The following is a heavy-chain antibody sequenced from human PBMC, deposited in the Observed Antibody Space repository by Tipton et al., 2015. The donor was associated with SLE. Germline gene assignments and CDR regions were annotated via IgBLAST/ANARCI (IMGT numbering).Heavy chain of an antibody. CDR3: ARALGYSSGWYEAYYYGMDD. CDR2: ISSSSSYT. J-gene: IGHJ6*02. V-gene: IGHV3-21*04. CDR1: GLTFSSYS. D-gene: IGHD6-19*01. Sequence: SLRLSCAASGLTFSSYSMNWVRQAPGKGVEWVSSISSSSSYTNYADSVKGRFTISRDNAKNSLYLQMNSLRAEDTAVYYCARALGYSSGWYEAYYYGMDDWGQGTTVTVSS.